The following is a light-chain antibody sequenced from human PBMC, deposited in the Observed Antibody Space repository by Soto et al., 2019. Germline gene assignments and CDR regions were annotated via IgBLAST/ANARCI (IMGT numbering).Light chain of an antibody. Sequence: QSVLTQPASVSGSPGQSITISCSGTNSDIGTYNYVSWYQQHPGKATKLIMYEVSNRPSGISNRFSGSKSGNTASLTISRLQPEDEAHFYCSSYTVTSTLIFGGGTKLTVL. CDR2: EVS. CDR3: SSYTVTSTLI. J-gene: IGLJ2*01. CDR1: NSDIGTYNY. V-gene: IGLV2-14*01.